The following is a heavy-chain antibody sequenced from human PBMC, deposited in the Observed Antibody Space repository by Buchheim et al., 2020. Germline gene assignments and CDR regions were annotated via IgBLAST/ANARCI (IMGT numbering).Heavy chain of an antibody. CDR2: ISYSSSI. Sequence: EVQLVESGGGLVQPGGSLRLSCAASGFAFSTYSMNWVRQAPGKGLEWVSYISYSSSIYYADSVKGRFTISSDSAKNSLYLQMNSLRDEDTAVYYCARGRIITPDFGMDVWGQGTT. D-gene: IGHD3-16*01. J-gene: IGHJ6*02. CDR3: ARGRIITPDFGMDV. CDR1: GFAFSTYS. V-gene: IGHV3-48*02.